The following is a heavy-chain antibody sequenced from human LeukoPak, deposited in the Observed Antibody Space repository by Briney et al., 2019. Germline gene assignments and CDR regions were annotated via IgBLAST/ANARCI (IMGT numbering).Heavy chain of an antibody. CDR1: GYAFTKYG. CDR2: IGPYNDNT. J-gene: IGHJ4*02. CDR3: AREPSESFIDY. D-gene: IGHD1-26*01. Sequence: ASVKVSCKASGYAFTKYGINWVRQAPGQGLEWMGWIGPYNDNTKYAQILQGRVTMTTDTSTSTAYMELRSLRSDDTAVYYCAREPSESFIDYWGQGTLVTVSS. V-gene: IGHV1-18*01.